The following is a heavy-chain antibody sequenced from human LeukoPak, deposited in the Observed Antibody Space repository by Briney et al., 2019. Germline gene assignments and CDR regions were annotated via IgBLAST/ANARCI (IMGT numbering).Heavy chain of an antibody. CDR2: IIPVLGIA. Sequence: ASVKVSFKASGGTFSRYAISSVRQAPGQGLEGMGRIIPVLGIANYAQKFQGRVTITADKSTSTAYMELSSLRSEDTAVYYCARGSGPYYDSSGYGTLDYWGQGTLVTVSS. CDR1: GGTFSRYA. D-gene: IGHD3-22*01. V-gene: IGHV1-69*04. CDR3: ARGSGPYYDSSGYGTLDY. J-gene: IGHJ4*02.